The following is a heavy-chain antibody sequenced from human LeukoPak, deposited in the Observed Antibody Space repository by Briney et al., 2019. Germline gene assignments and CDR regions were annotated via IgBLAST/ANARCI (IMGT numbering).Heavy chain of an antibody. CDR1: GFTFNNYY. J-gene: IGHJ6*02. V-gene: IGHV3-7*01. Sequence: GGSLRLSCTASGFTFNNYYMSWVRQAPGKGLEWVTNIKQDGSEKYYVDSVKGRFTISRDNAKNSLYLQMNSLRAEDTAVYYCARPAGTSPSYYYYGMDVWGQGTTVTVSS. CDR2: IKQDGSEK. D-gene: IGHD6-13*01. CDR3: ARPAGTSPSYYYYGMDV.